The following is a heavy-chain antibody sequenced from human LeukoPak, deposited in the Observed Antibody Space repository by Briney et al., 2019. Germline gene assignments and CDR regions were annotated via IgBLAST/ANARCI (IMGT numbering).Heavy chain of an antibody. CDR1: GGSISSYY. D-gene: IGHD6-13*01. Sequence: PSETLSLTCTVSGGSISSYYWSWIRQPPGKGLEWIGYIYYSGSTNYNPSLKSRVTISVDTSKNQFSLKLSSVTAADTAVYYCARDLAIAAAGKTNWFDPWGQGTLVTVSS. CDR2: IYYSGST. V-gene: IGHV4-59*01. CDR3: ARDLAIAAAGKTNWFDP. J-gene: IGHJ5*02.